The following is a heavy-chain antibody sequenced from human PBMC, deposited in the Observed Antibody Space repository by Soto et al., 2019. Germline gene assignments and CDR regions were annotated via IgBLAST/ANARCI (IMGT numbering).Heavy chain of an antibody. J-gene: IGHJ4*02. V-gene: IGHV5-51*01. CDR2: IYPGDSDT. CDR1: GYSFTIHC. CDR3: ARQDSTGHVFDY. Sequence: GESLKISCKGSGYSFTIHCIGWVLQMPGKGLEWMGIIYPGDSDTRYSPSFQGQVTISADKSISTAYLQWSSLKASDTAIYFCARQDSTGHVFDYWGQGTLVTVSS. D-gene: IGHD3-22*01.